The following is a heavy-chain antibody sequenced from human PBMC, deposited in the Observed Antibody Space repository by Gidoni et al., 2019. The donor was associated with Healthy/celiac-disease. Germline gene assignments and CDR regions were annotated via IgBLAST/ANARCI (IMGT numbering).Heavy chain of an antibody. CDR1: GGSISSGGYY. CDR3: ARDQGYDYIWGSPLRGMDV. CDR2: IYYSGNT. D-gene: IGHD3-16*01. J-gene: IGHJ6*02. V-gene: IGHV4-31*03. Sequence: QVQLQESGPGLVKPSQTLSLTCTVSGGSISSGGYYWSWIRQHPGKGLEWIGYIYYSGNTYYNPSLKSRVTISVDTSKNQFSLKLSSVTAADTAVYYCARDQGYDYIWGSPLRGMDVWGQGTTVTVSS.